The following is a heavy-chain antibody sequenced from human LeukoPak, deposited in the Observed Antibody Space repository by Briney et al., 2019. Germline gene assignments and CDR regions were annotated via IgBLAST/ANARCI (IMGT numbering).Heavy chain of an antibody. CDR2: IWYDGSNK. Sequence: PGRSLRLSCAASGFSFSNYDMHWVRQAPGKGLEWVAVIWYDGSNKYYADSVKGRFTTSRDNSKNTLYLQMNSLRVEDTAVYYCARGDPTVTTKQNLDYWGQGTLVTVSS. V-gene: IGHV3-33*01. CDR1: GFSFSNYD. D-gene: IGHD4-17*01. CDR3: ARGDPTVTTKQNLDY. J-gene: IGHJ4*02.